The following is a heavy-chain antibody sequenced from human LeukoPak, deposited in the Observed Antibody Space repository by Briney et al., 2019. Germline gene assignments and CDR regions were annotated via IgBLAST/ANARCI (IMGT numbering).Heavy chain of an antibody. CDR1: GFTFSSYG. Sequence: PGRPLRLSCAASGFTFSSYGMHCVRQAPGKGLEWVAVIWYDGSNQYYADSVKGRFTISRDNSKNTLYLQMNSLRAEETAVYYCARDANWGFDAFDIWGQGTMVTVSS. CDR2: IWYDGSNQ. V-gene: IGHV3-33*01. CDR3: ARDANWGFDAFDI. D-gene: IGHD7-27*01. J-gene: IGHJ3*02.